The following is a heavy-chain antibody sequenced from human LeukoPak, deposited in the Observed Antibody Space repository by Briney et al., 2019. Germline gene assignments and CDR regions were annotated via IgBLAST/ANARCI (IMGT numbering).Heavy chain of an antibody. CDR2: ISSSSSYT. Sequence: GGSLRLSCAASGFTFSSYSMNWVRQAPGKGLEWVSSISSSSSYTYYADSVKGRFTISRDKAKNTLYLQMNSLRAEDTAVYYCAGDSSYYFDYWGQGTLVTVSS. V-gene: IGHV3-21*04. CDR1: GFTFSSYS. CDR3: AGDSSYYFDY. J-gene: IGHJ4*02.